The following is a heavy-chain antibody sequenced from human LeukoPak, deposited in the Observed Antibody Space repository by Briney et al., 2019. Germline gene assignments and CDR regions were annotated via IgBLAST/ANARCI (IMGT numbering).Heavy chain of an antibody. Sequence: GGSLRLSCVASGFTFGSYGMTWVRQAPGKGLEWVSSISGHGGNTYYAGSVKGRFTISRDNSKATLYLQMNRLRTDDTGIYYCAKDRHPDGFWSLDHWGQGTLVTVSS. CDR1: GFTFGSYG. V-gene: IGHV3-23*01. CDR2: ISGHGGNT. CDR3: AKDRHPDGFWSLDH. J-gene: IGHJ4*02. D-gene: IGHD5-24*01.